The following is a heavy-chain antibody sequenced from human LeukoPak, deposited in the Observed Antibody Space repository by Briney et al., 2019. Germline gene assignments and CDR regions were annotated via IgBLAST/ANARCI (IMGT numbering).Heavy chain of an antibody. V-gene: IGHV4-39*07. J-gene: IGHJ4*02. D-gene: IGHD3-22*01. CDR2: IYYSGST. CDR3: ARVPDSHEYYFDY. Sequence: PSETLSLTCTVSGGSISSSSYYWGWIRQPPGKGLEWIGSIYYSGSTYYNPSLKSRVTISVDRSKNQFSLELSSVTAADTAVYYCARVPDSHEYYFDYWGQGTLVTVSS. CDR1: GGSISSSSYY.